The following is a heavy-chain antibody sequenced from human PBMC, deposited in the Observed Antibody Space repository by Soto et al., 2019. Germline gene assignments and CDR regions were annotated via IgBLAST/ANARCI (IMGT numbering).Heavy chain of an antibody. CDR1: GGTFSSYT. V-gene: IGHV1-69*02. J-gene: IGHJ6*03. CDR2: IIPILGIA. D-gene: IGHD2-2*01. Sequence: QVQLVQSGAEVKKPGSSVKVSCKASGGTFSSYTISWVRQAPGQGLEWMGRIIPILGIANYPQKFQGRVTITTDKSTRTHDMELSSRRYDDSAVYYCAKGGGDCSSTSYNGPDYYYYYYMDVSGKGTTVTGS. CDR3: AKGGGDCSSTSYNGPDYYYYYYMDV.